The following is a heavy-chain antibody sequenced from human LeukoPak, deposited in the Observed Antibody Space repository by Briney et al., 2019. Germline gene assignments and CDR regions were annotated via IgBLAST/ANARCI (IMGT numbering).Heavy chain of an antibody. Sequence: GGSLRLSCAASGFTFSSYWMHWVRQAPGKGLVWVSRINSDGSSTSYADSVKGRFTISRDNAKNSLYLQMNSLRAEDTAVYYCARSRGAGPGAYFDYWGQGTLITVSS. D-gene: IGHD6-19*01. CDR2: INSDGSST. J-gene: IGHJ4*02. V-gene: IGHV3-74*01. CDR1: GFTFSSYW. CDR3: ARSRGAGPGAYFDY.